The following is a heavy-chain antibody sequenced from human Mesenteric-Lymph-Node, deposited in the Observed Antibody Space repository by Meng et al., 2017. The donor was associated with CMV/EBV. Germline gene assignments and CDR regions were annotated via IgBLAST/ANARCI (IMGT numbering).Heavy chain of an antibody. J-gene: IGHJ4*01. Sequence: ASVKVSCKASGYTFTSYDINWVRQATGQGLEWMGWMNPNSGNTGYAQKFQGRVTITRNTSISPADMNLSRLRTDDTAVYYCTRHHSSTIDYWGHGTLVTVSS. CDR1: GYTFTSYD. CDR2: MNPNSGNT. V-gene: IGHV1-8*03. D-gene: IGHD6-13*01. CDR3: TRHHSSTIDY.